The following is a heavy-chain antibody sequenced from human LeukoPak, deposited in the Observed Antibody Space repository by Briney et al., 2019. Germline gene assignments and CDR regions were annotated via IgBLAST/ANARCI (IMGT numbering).Heavy chain of an antibody. D-gene: IGHD1-1*01. CDR3: VRQIRLRAGTTGGFDS. V-gene: IGHV4-39*01. CDR1: GGSITDTTYY. CDR2: VYYSGST. Sequence: PSETLSLTCTVSGGSITDTTYYWGWVRQSPGKGLEGIASVYYSGSTYYSPPLTSRVTMSVDTSKNQFSLRLTSVTAADTAIYYCVRQIRLRAGTTGGFDSWGQGTLVTVSS. J-gene: IGHJ4*02.